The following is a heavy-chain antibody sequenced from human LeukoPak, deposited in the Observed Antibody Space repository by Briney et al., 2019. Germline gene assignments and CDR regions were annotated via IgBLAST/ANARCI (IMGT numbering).Heavy chain of an antibody. CDR3: ARDRSYCSGGSCYYYYYGMDV. Sequence: PSETLSLTCTVSGGSLSSGGYYWGWHRQHPGRGVEWVGYIYYSGRTYCNPSLKSRVTISVDTSQIHFSLKLSSVPAADTAVYYCARDRSYCSGGSCYYYYYGMDVWGKGTTVTVSS. CDR2: IYYSGRT. D-gene: IGHD2-15*01. J-gene: IGHJ6*04. V-gene: IGHV4-31*03. CDR1: GGSLSSGGYY.